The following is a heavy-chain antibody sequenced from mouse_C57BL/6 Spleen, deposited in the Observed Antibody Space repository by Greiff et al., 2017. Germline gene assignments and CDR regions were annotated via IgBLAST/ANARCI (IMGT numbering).Heavy chain of an antibody. V-gene: IGHV7-3*01. CDR1: GFTFTDYY. J-gene: IGHJ4*01. CDR2: IRNKANGYTT. Sequence: DVQLQESGGGLVQPGGSLSLSCAASGFTFTDYYMSWVRQPPGKALEWLGFIRNKANGYTTEYSASVKGRFTISRDNSQSILYLHMNAMSAEDRATYYCARSGRGYAMDYWGQGTSVTVSS. CDR3: ARSGRGYAMDY. D-gene: IGHD4-1*01.